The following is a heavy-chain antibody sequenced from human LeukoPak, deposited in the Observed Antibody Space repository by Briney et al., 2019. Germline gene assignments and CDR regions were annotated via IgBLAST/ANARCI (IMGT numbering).Heavy chain of an antibody. CDR3: ARACSSTTCYGAFDM. CDR2: IYYSGST. Sequence: SSQTLSLTCTVSGGSISSADYNWSWIRQPPGKGLEWIGYIYYSGSTYYNLSLKSRVTISVDTSKNQFSLKLSSVTAADTAVYYCARACSSTTCYGAFDMWGQGTMVTVSS. J-gene: IGHJ3*02. CDR1: GGSISSADYN. V-gene: IGHV4-30-4*08. D-gene: IGHD2-2*01.